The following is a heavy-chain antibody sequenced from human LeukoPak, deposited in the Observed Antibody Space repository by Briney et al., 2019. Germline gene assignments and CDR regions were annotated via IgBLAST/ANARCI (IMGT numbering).Heavy chain of an antibody. Sequence: GGSLRLSCAASGFTFSNYAMNWVRQAPGKGLKWVSIMSGSGGSTYYADSVKGRFTISRDNSKNTLYLQMNSLRAEDTAVYYCAKGGSWYYFDYWGQGTLVTVSS. CDR3: AKGGSWYYFDY. CDR2: MSGSGGST. D-gene: IGHD3-16*01. J-gene: IGHJ4*02. CDR1: GFTFSNYA. V-gene: IGHV3-23*01.